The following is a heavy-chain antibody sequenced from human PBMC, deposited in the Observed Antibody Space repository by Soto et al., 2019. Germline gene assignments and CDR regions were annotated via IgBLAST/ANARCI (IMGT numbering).Heavy chain of an antibody. CDR1: GGSISSGGYS. Sequence: QLQLQESGSGLVKPSQTLSLTCAVSGGSISSGGYSWSWIRQPPGKGLEWIGYIYHSGSTYYNPSLKSRVTISVDRSKNQFSLKLSSVTAADTAVDYCARGPSSSYYYYYYGMDVWGQGTTVTVSS. CDR2: IYHSGST. D-gene: IGHD6-13*01. V-gene: IGHV4-30-2*01. CDR3: ARGPSSSYYYYYYGMDV. J-gene: IGHJ6*02.